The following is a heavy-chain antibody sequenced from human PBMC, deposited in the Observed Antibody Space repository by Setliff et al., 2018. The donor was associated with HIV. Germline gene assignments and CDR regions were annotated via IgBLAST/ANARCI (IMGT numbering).Heavy chain of an antibody. J-gene: IGHJ4*02. Sequence: SETLSLTCAVSGYSISSGYYWGWIRQPPGKGLEWIGSIYHSGSTYYNPSLKSRVTISVDTSKNQFSLKLSSVTAADTAVYYRARQIAVAATPHYFDYWGQGTLVTVSS. CDR3: ARQIAVAATPHYFDY. D-gene: IGHD6-19*01. CDR2: IYHSGST. CDR1: GYSISSGYY. V-gene: IGHV4-38-2*01.